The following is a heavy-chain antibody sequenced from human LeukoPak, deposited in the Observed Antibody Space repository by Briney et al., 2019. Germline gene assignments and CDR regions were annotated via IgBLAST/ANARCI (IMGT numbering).Heavy chain of an antibody. J-gene: IGHJ4*02. D-gene: IGHD3-10*01. Sequence: ASVKVSCKASGYTFSSYDINWVRQATGQGLEWMGIINPSGGSTSYAQKFQGRVTMTRDTSTSTVYMELSSLRSEDTAVYYCARDLGSGSSERWGQGTLVTVSS. V-gene: IGHV1-46*01. CDR1: GYTFSSYD. CDR2: INPSGGST. CDR3: ARDLGSGSSER.